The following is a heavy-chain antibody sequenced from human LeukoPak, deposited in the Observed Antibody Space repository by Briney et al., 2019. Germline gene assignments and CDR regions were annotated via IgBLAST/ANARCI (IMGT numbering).Heavy chain of an antibody. J-gene: IGHJ5*02. CDR3: ARVLSGSWDWFDP. V-gene: IGHV3-11*04. D-gene: IGHD3-22*01. CDR1: GFSLSDYN. CDR2: IDPSGGTK. Sequence: GGSLRLSCAAAGFSLSDYNMSWIRQAPGKGPECISYIDPSGGTKYYADSVKGRFTISRDNAKNSLYLQMNSLRAEDTAVYYCARVLSGSWDWFDPWGQGTLVTVSS.